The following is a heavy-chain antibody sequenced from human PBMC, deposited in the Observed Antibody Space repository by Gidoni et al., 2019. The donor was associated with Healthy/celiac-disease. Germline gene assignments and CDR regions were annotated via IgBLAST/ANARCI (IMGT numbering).Heavy chain of an antibody. D-gene: IGHD3-10*01. Sequence: QVQLQESGPGLVKPSQTLSLTCTVSGGSISSGGYYWSWIRQHPGKGLEWIGYIYYSGSPYYNPSLKSRVTISVDTSKNQFSLKLSSVTAADTAVYYCARYGSVTVWFGAQIQEYYFDYWGQGTLVTVSS. J-gene: IGHJ4*02. CDR3: ARYGSVTVWFGAQIQEYYFDY. CDR2: IYYSGSP. V-gene: IGHV4-31*03. CDR1: GGSISSGGYY.